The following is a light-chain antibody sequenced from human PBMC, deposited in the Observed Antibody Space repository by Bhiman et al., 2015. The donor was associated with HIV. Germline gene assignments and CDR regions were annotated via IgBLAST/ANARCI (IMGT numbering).Light chain of an antibody. V-gene: IGLV1-40*01. CDR1: SSNIGAGYD. J-gene: IGLJ1*01. CDR2: GST. CDR3: QSYDRDLGGSV. Sequence: QSVLTQPPLVSGAPGQRVTISCTGDSSNIGAGYDVHWYQQVPGTAPKVLIYGSTHRPPGVPDRFSGSKSGTSASLAISGLQAEDEADYYCQSYDRDLGGSVFGTGTKVTVL.